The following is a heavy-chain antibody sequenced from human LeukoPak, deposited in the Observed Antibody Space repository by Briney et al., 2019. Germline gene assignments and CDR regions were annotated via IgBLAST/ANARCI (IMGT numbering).Heavy chain of an antibody. D-gene: IGHD3-16*02. CDR1: GGSISSSSYY. Sequence: SETLSLTCTVSGGSISSSSYYWGWIRQPPGKGLECIGSIYYSGSTYYNPSLKSRVTISVDTSKNQFSLRLSSVTVADTAVYYCARIGGIIVTGIYWGQGTLATVSS. CDR3: ARIGGIIVTGIY. CDR2: IYYSGST. V-gene: IGHV4-39*01. J-gene: IGHJ4*02.